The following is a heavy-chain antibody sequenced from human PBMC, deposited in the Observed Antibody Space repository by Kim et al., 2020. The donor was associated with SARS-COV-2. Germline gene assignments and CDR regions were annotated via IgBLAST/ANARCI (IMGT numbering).Heavy chain of an antibody. D-gene: IGHD1-26*01. V-gene: IGHV1-8*01. CDR2: MKTNSGHT. Sequence: ASVKVSSKASGYTFTSYDINWVRQATGQGIEWMGWMKTNSGHTGYAQKFQGRDTMTRNTSISTAYMDLSSLRSEETAVYYCARGGSTYYYYYYGMDVWGQGTTVTVSS. CDR1: GYTFTSYD. CDR3: ARGGSTYYYYYYGMDV. J-gene: IGHJ6*02.